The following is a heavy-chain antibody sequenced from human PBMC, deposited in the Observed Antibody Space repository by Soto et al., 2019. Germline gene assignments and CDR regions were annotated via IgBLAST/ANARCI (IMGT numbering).Heavy chain of an antibody. D-gene: IGHD2-21*01. V-gene: IGHV4-31*03. CDR2: IYVTGAV. J-gene: IGHJ5*02. CDR1: GAALNSGNYY. CDR3: ARLRIATNNYKWFDP. Sequence: SETLSLTCSVSGAALNSGNYYWSWIRQVPGKGLEWIGHIYVTGAVDYNPSLRDRITISQDTSGRQFSLNLRLVTAADTAVYYCARLRIATNNYKWFDPWGQGTLVTVSS.